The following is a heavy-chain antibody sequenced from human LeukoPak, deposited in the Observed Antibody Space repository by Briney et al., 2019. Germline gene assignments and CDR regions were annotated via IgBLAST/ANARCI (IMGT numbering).Heavy chain of an antibody. V-gene: IGHV3-43*02. D-gene: IGHD6-19*01. CDR2: ISGDGGST. Sequence: GGSLRLSCAAPGFMFHDYAIHWVRQAPGKGLEWVALISGDGGSTFYADSVKGRFTISRDNSKNSLYLQMNSLRSDDTALYYCARESESSGWYDYWGQGTLVTVSS. CDR1: GFMFHDYA. J-gene: IGHJ4*02. CDR3: ARESESSGWYDY.